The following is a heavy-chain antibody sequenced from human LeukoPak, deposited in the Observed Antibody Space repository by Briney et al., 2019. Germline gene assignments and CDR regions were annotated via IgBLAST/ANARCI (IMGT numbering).Heavy chain of an antibody. CDR1: GFTFSNAW. CDR2: IKREIDGEAT. Sequence: PGGSLRLSCAVSGFTFSNAWMSWVRQAPGKGLEWVGRIKREIDGEATDYAASVKGRFTVSRDDSKSMLLLQMNNLKTEDTAVYYCSIGVGASDTDYWGQGTLVTVSS. J-gene: IGHJ4*02. CDR3: SIGVGASDTDY. D-gene: IGHD1-26*01. V-gene: IGHV3-15*01.